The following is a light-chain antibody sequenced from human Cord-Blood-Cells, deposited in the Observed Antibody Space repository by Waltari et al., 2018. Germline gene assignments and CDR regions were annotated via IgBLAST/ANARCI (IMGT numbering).Light chain of an antibody. J-gene: IGKJ2*01. Sequence: EIVLMQSPGTLSLSPGERATLYCRASQSVSRSYLAWYQQKPGQAPRLLIYGASSRATGIPDRFSGSGSGTDFTLTISRLEPEDFAVYYCQQYGSSYTFGQGTKLEIK. CDR2: GAS. CDR3: QQYGSSYT. CDR1: QSVSRSY. V-gene: IGKV3-20*01.